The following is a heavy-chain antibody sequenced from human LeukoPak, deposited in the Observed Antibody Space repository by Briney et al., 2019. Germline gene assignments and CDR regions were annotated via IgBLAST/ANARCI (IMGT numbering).Heavy chain of an antibody. J-gene: IGHJ2*01. CDR3: AEDPMGVGDSSYWYFDL. Sequence: PGGSLRLSCAASGFTFSSYAMSWVRQAPGKGLEWVSAISGSGGSTYYADSVKGRFTISRDNSKNTLYLQMNSLRAEDTAVYYCAEDPMGVGDSSYWYFDLWGRGTLVTVSS. D-gene: IGHD4-17*01. V-gene: IGHV3-23*01. CDR1: GFTFSSYA. CDR2: ISGSGGST.